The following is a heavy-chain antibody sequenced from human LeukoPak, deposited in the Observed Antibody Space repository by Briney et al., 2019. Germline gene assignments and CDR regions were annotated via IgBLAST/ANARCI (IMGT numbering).Heavy chain of an antibody. CDR1: GFTFSSYS. V-gene: IGHV3-21*01. Sequence: GGSLRLSCAASGFTFSSYSMNWVRQAPGKGLAWVSSISSSSSYIYYAASVKGRFTISRDNAKNSLYLQMNSLRAEDTAVYYCARDRLDSSGWPNWFDPWGQGTLVTVSS. CDR2: ISSSSSYI. CDR3: ARDRLDSSGWPNWFDP. J-gene: IGHJ5*02. D-gene: IGHD6-19*01.